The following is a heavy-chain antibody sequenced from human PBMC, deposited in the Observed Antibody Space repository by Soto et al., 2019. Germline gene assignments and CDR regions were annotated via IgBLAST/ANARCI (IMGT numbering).Heavy chain of an antibody. CDR3: ARGPLDSTATL. Sequence: HPWGSRRLSCTASGFSFTDYWMSWVRQAPGKGLEWVASIKKDGREVYYVDSVKGRFTISRDNAKNSLYLQMNSMRVEDTALYYCARGPLDSTATLWGQGTLVTVSS. CDR2: IKKDGREV. D-gene: IGHD3-22*01. CDR1: GFSFTDYW. J-gene: IGHJ4*02. V-gene: IGHV3-7*01.